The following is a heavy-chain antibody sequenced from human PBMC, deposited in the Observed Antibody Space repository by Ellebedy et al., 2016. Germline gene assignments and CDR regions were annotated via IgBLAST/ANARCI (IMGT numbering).Heavy chain of an antibody. CDR3: ARDGHTHGRIDY. V-gene: IGHV1-2*02. D-gene: IGHD5-18*01. CDR2: INCNSGGT. Sequence: ASVKVSXKASGFAFIAYYLHWARQAPGQGLEWMGWINCNSGGTRYAEKFQGRVTLTRDTSISTVYMELSSLRSDDTAVYYCARDGHTHGRIDYWGQGTLVTVSS. J-gene: IGHJ4*02. CDR1: GFAFIAYY.